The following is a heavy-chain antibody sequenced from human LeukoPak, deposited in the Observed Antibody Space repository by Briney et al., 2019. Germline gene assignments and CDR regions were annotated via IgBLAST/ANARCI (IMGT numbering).Heavy chain of an antibody. Sequence: GGSLRLSCTASGFRFSNYAMNWVRQAPGKGLEWVSGISSSGATTYYADSVKGRFTISRDNSMNTLYLQMNSLRAEDTAVYYCAKERVSSGWNPHWFDPWGQGTLVTVSS. V-gene: IGHV3-23*01. D-gene: IGHD6-19*01. CDR2: ISSSGATT. CDR3: AKERVSSGWNPHWFDP. CDR1: GFRFSNYA. J-gene: IGHJ5*02.